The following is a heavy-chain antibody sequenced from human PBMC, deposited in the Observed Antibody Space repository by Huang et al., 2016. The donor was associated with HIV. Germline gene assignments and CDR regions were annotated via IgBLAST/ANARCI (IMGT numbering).Heavy chain of an antibody. CDR2: IYHSVIT. J-gene: IGHJ1*01. D-gene: IGHD4-17*01. CDR1: GDSISSGGYS. V-gene: IGHV4-30-2*01. CDR3: ARTTVVTPFPEYFQH. Sequence: QLQLQESGSGLVKPSQTLSLTCAVSGDSISSGGYSWSWIRQPPGKGLEWIGYIYHSVITSYNPSLKSRGTISIDRSKNQFSLKLNSVTAADTAVYYCARTTVVTPFPEYFQHWGQGTLVTVSS.